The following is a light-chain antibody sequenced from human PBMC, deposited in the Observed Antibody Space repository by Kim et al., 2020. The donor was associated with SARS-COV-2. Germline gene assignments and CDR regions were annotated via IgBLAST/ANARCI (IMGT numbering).Light chain of an antibody. CDR2: SNN. J-gene: IGLJ3*02. CDR3: AVWDDSLKQGV. V-gene: IGLV1-44*01. CDR1: SSNIRSNN. Sequence: ELTQPPSASGTPGQRVTISCSGSSSNIRSNNVVWYQQLPGAAPNLLIYSNNQRPSGIPDRFSGSRSGTSASLAISGLQSGDEADYYCAVWDDSLKQGVFGGGTQLTVL.